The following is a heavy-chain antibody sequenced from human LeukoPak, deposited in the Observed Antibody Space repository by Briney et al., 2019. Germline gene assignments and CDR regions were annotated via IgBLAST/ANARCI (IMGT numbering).Heavy chain of an antibody. CDR2: IYPGDSDT. V-gene: IGHV5-51*01. CDR3: ARYTTDPSYYYYYMDV. CDR1: GYSFTSYW. D-gene: IGHD1-26*01. J-gene: IGHJ6*03. Sequence: GESLKISCKGSGYSFTSYWIGWVRPMPGKGLEWMGIIYPGDSDTRYSPSFQGQVTISADKSISTAYLQWSSLKASDTAMYYCARYTTDPSYYYYYMDVWGKGTTVTISS.